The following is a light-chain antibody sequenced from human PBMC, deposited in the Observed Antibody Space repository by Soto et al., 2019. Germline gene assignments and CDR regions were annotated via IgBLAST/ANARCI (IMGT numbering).Light chain of an antibody. J-gene: IGKJ4*01. V-gene: IGKV3-20*01. CDR3: QQYGSSPLT. CDR1: QSVSSSY. CDR2: GAS. Sequence: IGWTQSPGTLSLSPGERATLSCRASQSVSSSYLAWYQQKPGQAPRLLIYGASSRATGIPDRLSGSGSGTDFTLTISRLEPEDFAVYYCQQYGSSPLTFGGGTKVDI.